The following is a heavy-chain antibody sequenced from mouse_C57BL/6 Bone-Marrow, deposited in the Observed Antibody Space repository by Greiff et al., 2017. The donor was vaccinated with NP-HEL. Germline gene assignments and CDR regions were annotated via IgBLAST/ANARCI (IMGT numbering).Heavy chain of an antibody. D-gene: IGHD4-1*01. V-gene: IGHV14-4*01. J-gene: IGHJ2*01. CDR1: GFNIKDDY. Sequence: EVQLVESGAELVRPGASVKLSCTASGFNIKDDYMHWVKQRPEQGLEWIGWIDPENGDTEYASKFQGKATITADTSSNTAYLQLSSLTSEDTAVYYCTNWGGIDYWGQGTTLTVSS. CDR3: TNWGGIDY. CDR2: IDPENGDT.